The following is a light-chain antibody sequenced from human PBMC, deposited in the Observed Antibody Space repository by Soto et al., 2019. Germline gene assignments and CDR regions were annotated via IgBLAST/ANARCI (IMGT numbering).Light chain of an antibody. V-gene: IGKV3-20*01. CDR3: QQYGSF. J-gene: IGKJ4*01. CDR1: QSVSSNS. CDR2: GAS. Sequence: EIVLTQSPATMSLSPCETATLSCRTSQSVSSNSLAWYHQKPGQAPRLLIYGASSRATGIPDRFSGSGSGTDFTLTISRLELEDFAVYYCQQYGSFFGGGTKVDIK.